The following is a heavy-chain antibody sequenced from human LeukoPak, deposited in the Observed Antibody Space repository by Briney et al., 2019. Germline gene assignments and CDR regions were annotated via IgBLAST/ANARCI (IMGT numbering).Heavy chain of an antibody. CDR3: ARGRLGYCSGGSCANLDY. CDR2: ISSSSSYI. Sequence: GGSLRLSCAASGFTFSSYSVNWVRQAPGKGLEWVSSISSSSSYIYYADSVKGRFTISRDNAKNSLYLQMNSLRAEDTAVYYCARGRLGYCSGGSCANLDYWGQGTLVTVSS. D-gene: IGHD2-15*01. V-gene: IGHV3-21*01. CDR1: GFTFSSYS. J-gene: IGHJ4*02.